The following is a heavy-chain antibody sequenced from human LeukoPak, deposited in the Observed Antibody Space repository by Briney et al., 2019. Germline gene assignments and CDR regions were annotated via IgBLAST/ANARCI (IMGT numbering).Heavy chain of an antibody. CDR1: GFTFSSYG. CDR2: ISYDGSNK. CDR3: AEDGPLGRYCSSTSCPRRYFDY. V-gene: IGHV3-30*18. J-gene: IGHJ4*02. D-gene: IGHD2-2*01. Sequence: PGRSLRLSCAASGFTFSSYGMHWVRQAPGKGLEWVAVISYDGSNKYYADSVKGRFTISRDNSKNTLYLQMNSLRAEDTAVYYCAEDGPLGRYCSSTSCPRRYFDYWGQGTLVTVSS.